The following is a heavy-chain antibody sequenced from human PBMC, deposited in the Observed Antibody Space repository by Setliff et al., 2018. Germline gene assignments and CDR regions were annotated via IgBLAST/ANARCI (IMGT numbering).Heavy chain of an antibody. CDR2: VYYSGYT. Sequence: PSETLSLTCSVYGESFSNNYWGWIRQTPGKGMEWIGSVYYSGYTYYNPSLQSRVTISVDMSKNQFSMKLTSVTAADTAVYYCARVDFTMIQGVLGLWGQGTLVTVSS. J-gene: IGHJ1*01. V-gene: IGHV4-39*07. CDR3: ARVDFTMIQGVLGL. D-gene: IGHD3-10*01. CDR1: GESFSNNY.